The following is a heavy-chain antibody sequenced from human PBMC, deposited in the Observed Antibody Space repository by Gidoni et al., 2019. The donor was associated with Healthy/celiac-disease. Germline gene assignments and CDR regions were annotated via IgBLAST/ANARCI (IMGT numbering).Heavy chain of an antibody. CDR3: ARVPDIVVVPAAIEGHNWFDP. J-gene: IGHJ5*02. CDR2: IYHSGST. V-gene: IGHV4-4*02. Sequence: GLEWIGEIYHSGSTNYNPSLKSRVTISVDKSKNQFSLKLSSVTAADTAVYYCARVPDIVVVPAAIEGHNWFDPWGQGTLVTVSS. D-gene: IGHD2-2*01.